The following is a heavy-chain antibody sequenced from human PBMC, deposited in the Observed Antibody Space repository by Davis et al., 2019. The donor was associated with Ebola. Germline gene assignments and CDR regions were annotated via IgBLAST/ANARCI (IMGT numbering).Heavy chain of an antibody. CDR3: ARDKYVGCTGGRCYPIDY. CDR1: GFTFNNYA. D-gene: IGHD2-15*01. J-gene: IGHJ4*02. CDR2: ISYDGRNQ. V-gene: IGHV3-30-3*01. Sequence: PGGSLRLSCAVSGFTFNNYAMHWARQAPGKGLEWVAVISYDGRNQYYADSVKGRFTISRDNSMDTLYLQMNSLGAEDTALYYCARDKYVGCTGGRCYPIDYWGQGTQVTVSS.